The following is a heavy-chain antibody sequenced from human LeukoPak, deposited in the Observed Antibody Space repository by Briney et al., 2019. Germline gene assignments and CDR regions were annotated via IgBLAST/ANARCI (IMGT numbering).Heavy chain of an antibody. CDR1: GYTFTSYG. J-gene: IGHJ6*02. CDR3: ATPDYIGEVDYYYGMDV. Sequence: GASVKVSCKASGYTFTSYGISWVRQAPGQGLEWMGWISAYNGNTNYAQKLQGRVTMTTDTSTSTAYMELRSLRSDDTAVYYCATPDYIGEVDYYYGMDVWGQGTTVTVSS. CDR2: ISAYNGNT. D-gene: IGHD3-10*01. V-gene: IGHV1-18*01.